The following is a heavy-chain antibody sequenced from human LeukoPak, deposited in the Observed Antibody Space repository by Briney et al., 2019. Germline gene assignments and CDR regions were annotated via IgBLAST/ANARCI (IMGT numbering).Heavy chain of an antibody. CDR3: AKDYEIAAAGIFDY. CDR2: ISSSSSYI. Sequence: NPGGSLRLSCAASGLTFSGYAMNWVRQAPGKGLEWVSSISSSSSYIYYADSVKGRFTISRDNAKNSLYLQMNSLRAEDTAVYYCAKDYEIAAAGIFDYWGQGTLVTVSS. D-gene: IGHD6-13*01. J-gene: IGHJ4*02. CDR1: GLTFSGYA. V-gene: IGHV3-21*01.